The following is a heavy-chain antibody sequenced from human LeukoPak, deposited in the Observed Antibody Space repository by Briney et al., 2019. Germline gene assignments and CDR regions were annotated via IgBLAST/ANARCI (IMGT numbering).Heavy chain of an antibody. D-gene: IGHD5-12*01. CDR1: GGSISSSNYY. CDR3: ARGKLLSIVATTRYGMDV. J-gene: IGHJ6*02. V-gene: IGHV4-39*07. Sequence: TSSETLSLTCTVSGGSISSSNYYWGWIRQPPGKGLEWIGSMYYSGSTYYNPSLKSRVTISVDTSKNQFSLKLSSVTAADTAVYYCARGKLLSIVATTRYGMDVWGQGTTVTVSS. CDR2: MYYSGST.